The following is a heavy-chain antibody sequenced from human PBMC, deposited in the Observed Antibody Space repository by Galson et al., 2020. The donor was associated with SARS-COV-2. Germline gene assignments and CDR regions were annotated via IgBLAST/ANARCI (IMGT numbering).Heavy chain of an antibody. V-gene: IGHV4-39*01. J-gene: IGHJ4*02. Sequence: AQASETPSTPCTVPGGYINSSTYYWGWIRQPPGKGLEWIGSISSSGKDHYNPSLKSRVTISVDTPKNQFSLKLSPVTAADTALYFWARQYYDLLTGYYVARYDYWGQGTLVTVSS. D-gene: IGHD3-9*01. CDR3: ARQYYDLLTGYYVARYDY. CDR1: GGYINSSTYY. CDR2: ISSSGKD.